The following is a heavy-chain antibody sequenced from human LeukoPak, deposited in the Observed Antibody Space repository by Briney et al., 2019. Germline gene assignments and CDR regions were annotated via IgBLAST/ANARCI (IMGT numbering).Heavy chain of an antibody. D-gene: IGHD3-22*01. J-gene: IGHJ4*02. CDR1: GFTFSSYG. V-gene: IGHV3-74*01. CDR2: INSDGSIT. CDR3: AKVVGYYDSSGYFDY. Sequence: PGRSLRLSCAASGFTFSSYGMHWVRQAPGKGLVWVSRINSDGSITSYADFVKGRFTISRDNAKNTLYLQMNSLRAEDTAVYYCAKVVGYYDSSGYFDYWGQGTLVTVSS.